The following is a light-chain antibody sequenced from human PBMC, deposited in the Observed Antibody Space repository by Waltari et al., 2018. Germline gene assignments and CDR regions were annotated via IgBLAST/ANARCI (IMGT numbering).Light chain of an antibody. CDR3: QSYDSSLSVV. CDR2: GNI. J-gene: IGLJ2*01. CDR1: SSNIGAGYD. Sequence: QSVLTQPPSVSGAPGQRVTISCTGSSSNIGAGYDVHWYQQLPGTAPKLLIFGNISRPSGVPDRFSGSKSGTSASLAITGLQAEDGADYYCQSYDSSLSVVFGGGTKLTVL. V-gene: IGLV1-40*01.